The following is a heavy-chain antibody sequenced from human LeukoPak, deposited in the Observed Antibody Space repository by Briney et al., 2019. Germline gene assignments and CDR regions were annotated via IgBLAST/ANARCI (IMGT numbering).Heavy chain of an antibody. CDR1: GFTFSNYW. D-gene: IGHD6-19*01. CDR3: ARALVYSSGWYLDY. CDR2: IYSDGSAT. J-gene: IGHJ4*02. V-gene: IGHV3-74*01. Sequence: GGSLRLSCAASGFTFSNYWMHWVRQAPGKGLVWVSRIYSDGSATSYADSVKGRFTISRDNAKNTPYLQVNSLRGEDTVVYYCARALVYSSGWYLDYWGRGTLVTVSS.